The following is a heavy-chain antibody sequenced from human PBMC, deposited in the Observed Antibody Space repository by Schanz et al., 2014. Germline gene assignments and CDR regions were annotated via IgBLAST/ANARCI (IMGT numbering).Heavy chain of an antibody. V-gene: IGHV3-30*02. CDR3: ARGHWELRY. CDR1: GFIFSNHG. Sequence: QVQLVESGGGVVQPGGSLRLSCEASGFIFSNHGMNWVRQAPGKGLEWVAFIQHDGSRTYYTASLKGRVTISRDNSQNMVYVEMNSLRVEDTAVYYCARGHWELRYWGQGAVVIVSS. D-gene: IGHD1-7*01. J-gene: IGHJ4*02. CDR2: IQHDGSRT.